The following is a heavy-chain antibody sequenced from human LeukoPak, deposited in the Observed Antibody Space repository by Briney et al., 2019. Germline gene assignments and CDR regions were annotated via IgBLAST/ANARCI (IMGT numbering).Heavy chain of an antibody. CDR3: TTFHPLYY. J-gene: IGHJ5*01. Sequence: GGSQTLLCAASGFTFSNACMSWARQAPGKGLEWVGRIESKTDGRTTDYAAPVKGRFTISRDDSKNTLYLQMNSLKTEDTDVYYCTTFHPLYYWG. CDR1: GFTFSNAC. CDR2: IESKTDGRTT. V-gene: IGHV3-15*04.